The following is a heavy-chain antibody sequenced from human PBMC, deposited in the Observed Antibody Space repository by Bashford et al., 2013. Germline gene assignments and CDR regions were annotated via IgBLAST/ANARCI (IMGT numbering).Heavy chain of an antibody. Sequence: RPLLYSSETLSLTCTVSGGSISSGGYYWNWIRQHPGKGLEWIGFIFHTGSTYYNPSLRSRVTMSVDTSMNQFSLKLSSVTAADTAVYYCARGQSRFWSGYLYYFDYWGQGTLVTVSS. D-gene: IGHD3-3*01. J-gene: IGHJ4*02. V-gene: IGHV4-31*03. CDR2: IFHTGST. CDR1: GGSISSGGYY. CDR3: ARGQSRFWSGYLYYFDY.